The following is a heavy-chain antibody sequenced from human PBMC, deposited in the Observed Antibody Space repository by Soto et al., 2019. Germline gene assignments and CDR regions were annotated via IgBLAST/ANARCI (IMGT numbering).Heavy chain of an antibody. CDR1: GFTFSNAW. V-gene: IGHV3-15*01. CDR2: IKSKTDGGTT. Sequence: EVQLVESGGGLVKPGGSLRLSCAASGFTFSNAWMSWVRQAPGKGLEWVGRIKSKTDGGTTDYAAPVKGRITISRDDSNNTLYLQRNSLRAEDTAVYYCAKVGYSSSAMRPAYWYIDLWGRGTLVTVSS. D-gene: IGHD6-6*01. J-gene: IGHJ2*01. CDR3: AKVGYSSSAMRPAYWYIDL.